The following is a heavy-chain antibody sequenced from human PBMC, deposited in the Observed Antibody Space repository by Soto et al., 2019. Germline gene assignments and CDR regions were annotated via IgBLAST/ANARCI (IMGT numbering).Heavy chain of an antibody. J-gene: IGHJ4*02. D-gene: IGHD6-19*01. V-gene: IGHV3-30*18. Sequence: QVKLVQSGGGEVQPGRSLRLSCAASGFTFSTYGMHWVRQAPGKGLEWVALISYDGTNKYYGDSVKGRFTISRDNSKNTVYLQMNSLRAEDTAVYYCAKQFGTGWYYFDRWGQGTLVTVSS. CDR1: GFTFSTYG. CDR2: ISYDGTNK. CDR3: AKQFGTGWYYFDR.